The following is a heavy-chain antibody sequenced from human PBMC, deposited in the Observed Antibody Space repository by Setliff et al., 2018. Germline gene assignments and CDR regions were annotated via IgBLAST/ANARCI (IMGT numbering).Heavy chain of an antibody. CDR1: GGYISSSSYY. J-gene: IGHJ4*02. Sequence: PSETLSLTCTVPGGYISSSSYYWGWIRQPPGKGLEWIGSIYYSGSTYYNPSLKRRVTISVDASKNQFSLKLSSVTAADTAVYYCARGELGNDYWGQGTLVTVSS. V-gene: IGHV4-39*07. CDR2: IYYSGST. CDR3: ARGELGNDY. D-gene: IGHD7-27*01.